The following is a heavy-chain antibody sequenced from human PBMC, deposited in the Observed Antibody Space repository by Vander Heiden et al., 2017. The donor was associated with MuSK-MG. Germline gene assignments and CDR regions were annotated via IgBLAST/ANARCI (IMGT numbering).Heavy chain of an antibody. D-gene: IGHD2-2*01. CDR3: TRLGGQEHMVLVQAAIYNWCDP. J-gene: IGHJ5*02. CDR2: IRSKANNYAT. V-gene: IGHV3-73*02. CDR1: GFAFSAPA. Sequence: EVQLVQSGGALVQPGWSLKLSCAASGFAFSAPALPWVRQASGNGLEWVDRIRSKANNYATAYAAAVQSRFTISRDDSKNTANLQMDSLKTEDTAVNCGTRLGGQEHMVLVQAAIYNWCDPGGQGTRGTVSS.